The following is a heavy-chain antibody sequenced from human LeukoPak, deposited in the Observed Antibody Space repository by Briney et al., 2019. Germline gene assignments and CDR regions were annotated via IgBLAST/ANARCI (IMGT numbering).Heavy chain of an antibody. J-gene: IGHJ6*03. CDR2: MNPNSGNT. CDR1: GYTFPSYD. V-gene: IGHV1-8*01. D-gene: IGHD3/OR15-3a*01. Sequence: GASVKVSCKASGYTFPSYDINWVRQATGQGLEWMGWMNPNSGNTGYAQKFQGRVTMTKNTSITTAYMELNSLRSEDTAVYYCARALSWTTDSYYYMDVWGKGTTVTVSS. CDR3: ARALSWTTDSYYYMDV.